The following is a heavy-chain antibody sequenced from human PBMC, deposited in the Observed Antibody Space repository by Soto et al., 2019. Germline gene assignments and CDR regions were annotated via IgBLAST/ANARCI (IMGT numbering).Heavy chain of an antibody. CDR1: GYSISSGYY. J-gene: IGHJ6*02. CDR3: ARDTWGRDYCYYYGMDV. V-gene: IGHV4-38-2*02. D-gene: IGHD7-27*01. CDR2: TYHSGST. Sequence: SETLSLTCAVSGYSISSGYYWGWIRQPPGKGLEWIGSTYHSGSTYYNPSLKSRVTISVDTSKNQFSLKLSSVTAADTAVYYCARDTWGRDYCYYYGMDVCGQRTTVTVSS.